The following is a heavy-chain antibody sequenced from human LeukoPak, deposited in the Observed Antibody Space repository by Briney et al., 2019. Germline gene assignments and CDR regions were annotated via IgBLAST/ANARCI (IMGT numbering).Heavy chain of an antibody. Sequence: GRSLRLSCAASGFTFDDYAMHWVRQAPGKGLEWVSGISWNSGSIGYADSVKGRFTISRDNAKNSLYLQMNSLRAEDTALYYCAKSSYGPFDYWGQGTLVTVSP. CDR3: AKSSYGPFDY. J-gene: IGHJ4*02. D-gene: IGHD5-18*01. CDR2: ISWNSGSI. CDR1: GFTFDDYA. V-gene: IGHV3-9*01.